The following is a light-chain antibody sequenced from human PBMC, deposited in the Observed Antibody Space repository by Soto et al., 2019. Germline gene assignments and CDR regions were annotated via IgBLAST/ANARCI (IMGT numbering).Light chain of an antibody. Sequence: QSVLTQPPSASGSPGQPVTISCTGTKSDIGVYDFVSWYQHHPGKAPRLIIYEVVQRPSGVPDRFSGSKSGNTASLTVSGLQAADEADYFCTSYAGSNTYVFGSGTKVTVL. CDR2: EVV. CDR1: KSDIGVYDF. V-gene: IGLV2-8*01. CDR3: TSYAGSNTYV. J-gene: IGLJ1*01.